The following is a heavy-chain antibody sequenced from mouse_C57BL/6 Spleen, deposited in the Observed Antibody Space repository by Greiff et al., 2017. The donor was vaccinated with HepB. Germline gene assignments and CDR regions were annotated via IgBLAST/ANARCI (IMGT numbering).Heavy chain of an antibody. D-gene: IGHD1-1*01. CDR1: GYTFTSYW. CDR3: AKEGPSTVVAPFDY. J-gene: IGHJ2*01. CDR2: IDPNSGGT. Sequence: QVQLKQPGAELVKPGASVKLSCKASGYTFTSYWMHWVKQRPGRGLEWIGRIDPNSGGTKYNEKFKSKATLTVDKPSSTAYMQLSSLTSEDSAVYYCAKEGPSTVVAPFDYWGQGTTLTVSS. V-gene: IGHV1-72*01.